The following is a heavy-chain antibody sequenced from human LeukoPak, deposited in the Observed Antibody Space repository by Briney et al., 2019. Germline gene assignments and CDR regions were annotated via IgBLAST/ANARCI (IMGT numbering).Heavy chain of an antibody. Sequence: SETLSLTCTVSGGSISNKYWSWIRQPPGRGLEWIGYIYYSGSTNYNPSLKSRVTISVDTSKNQFSLKLSSVTAADTAVYYCNLQVGVVVPAAAFDYWGQGTLVTVSS. J-gene: IGHJ4*02. CDR2: IYYSGST. CDR1: GGSISNKY. D-gene: IGHD2-2*01. V-gene: IGHV4-59*12. CDR3: NLQVGVVVPAAAFDY.